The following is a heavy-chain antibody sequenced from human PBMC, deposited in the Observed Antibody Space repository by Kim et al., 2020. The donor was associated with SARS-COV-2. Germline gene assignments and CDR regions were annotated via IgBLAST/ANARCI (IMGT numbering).Heavy chain of an antibody. CDR2: IWYDGSNK. V-gene: IGHV3-33*01. D-gene: IGHD2-21*01. CDR3: ARMGGDWQVLPSDY. CDR1: GFTFSSYG. J-gene: IGHJ4*02. Sequence: GGSLRLSCAASGFTFSSYGMHWVRQAPGKGLEWVAVIWYDGSNKYYADSVKGRFTISRDNSKNTLYLQMNSLRAEDTAVYYCARMGGDWQVLPSDYWGQGTLVTVSS.